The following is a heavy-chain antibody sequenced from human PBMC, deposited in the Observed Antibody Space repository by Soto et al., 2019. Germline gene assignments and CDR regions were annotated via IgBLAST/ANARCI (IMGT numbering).Heavy chain of an antibody. V-gene: IGHV3-23*01. J-gene: IGHJ6*02. Sequence: EVQLLESGGGLVQPGGSLRLSCAASGFTFSSYAMSWVRQAPGKGLEWVSAISGSGGSTYYADSVKGRFTISRDNSKNTLYLQMNSLRAEDTAVYYCAKGLDSSSGDYYYYGMDVWGQGTTVTVSS. CDR3: AKGLDSSSGDYYYYGMDV. CDR2: ISGSGGST. D-gene: IGHD6-6*01. CDR1: GFTFSSYA.